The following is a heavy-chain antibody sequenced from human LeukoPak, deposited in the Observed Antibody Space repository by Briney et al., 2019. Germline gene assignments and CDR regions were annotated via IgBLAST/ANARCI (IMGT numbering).Heavy chain of an antibody. V-gene: IGHV3-73*01. CDR2: IRSKDNNYAT. Sequence: PGGSLRLSCAASGFTFSGSAIHWVRQASGKGLEWVGHIRSKDNNYATANAASVNGRFTISRDDSKNTAYLLMNSLKTEDTAVYYCTKTPPRYWAYHFDVDSLWYFDLWGRGTLVTVSS. CDR1: GFTFSGSA. CDR3: TKTPPRYWAYHFDVDSLWYFDL. D-gene: IGHD2-15*01. J-gene: IGHJ2*01.